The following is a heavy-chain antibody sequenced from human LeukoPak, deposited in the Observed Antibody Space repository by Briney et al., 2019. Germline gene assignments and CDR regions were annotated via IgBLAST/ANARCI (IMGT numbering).Heavy chain of an antibody. CDR3: TTDRYYDAAYTT. CDR1: RFTFSNAW. D-gene: IGHD3-22*01. Sequence: GGSLRLSCAASRFTFSNAWMSWVRQAPGKGLEWVGRIKSKSDGGTTDYAAPVKGRFTISRDDSENTLYLQMNSLKTEDTAVYYCTTDRYYDAAYTTWGQGTLVTVSS. J-gene: IGHJ4*02. V-gene: IGHV3-15*01. CDR2: IKSKSDGGTT.